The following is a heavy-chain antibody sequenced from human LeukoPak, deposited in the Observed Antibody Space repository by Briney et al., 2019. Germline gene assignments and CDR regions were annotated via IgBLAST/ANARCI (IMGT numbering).Heavy chain of an antibody. CDR2: ISYDGSNK. CDR1: GFTFSSYG. Sequence: GRSLRLSCAASGFTFSSYGMHWVRQAPGKGLEWVAVISYDGSNKYYADSVKGRFTISRDNSKNTLYLQMNSLRAEGTAVYYCAKALRSFDWAYGMDVWGQGTTVTVSS. D-gene: IGHD3-9*01. V-gene: IGHV3-30*18. J-gene: IGHJ6*02. CDR3: AKALRSFDWAYGMDV.